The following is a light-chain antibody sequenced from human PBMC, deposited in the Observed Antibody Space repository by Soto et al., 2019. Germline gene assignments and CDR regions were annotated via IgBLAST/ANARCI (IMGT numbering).Light chain of an antibody. CDR1: SGDFGNYNL. Sequence: QSALTQPASVSGSPGQSITISCTGTSGDFGNYNLVSWYQQHPGKAPKLMIYEVNKWPSGVSNRFSGSKSGNTASLTISGLQAEEEADYYCCSYVGSSTSYVFGTGTKVTVL. J-gene: IGLJ1*01. CDR2: EVN. CDR3: CSYVGSSTSYV. V-gene: IGLV2-23*02.